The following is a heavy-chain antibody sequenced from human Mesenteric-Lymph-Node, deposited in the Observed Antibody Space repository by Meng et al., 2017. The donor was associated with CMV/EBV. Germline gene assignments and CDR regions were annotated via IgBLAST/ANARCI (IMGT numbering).Heavy chain of an antibody. CDR2: IIPIFGTA. V-gene: IGHV1-69*05. D-gene: IGHD4-17*01. Sequence: CKASGGTFSSYAIRWVRQAPGQGLEWMGGIIPIFGTANYAQKFQGRVTITTDESTSTAYMELSSLRSEDTAVYYCARGFLGDFGDLAFWGQGTLVTVSS. CDR1: GGTFSSYA. J-gene: IGHJ4*02. CDR3: ARGFLGDFGDLAF.